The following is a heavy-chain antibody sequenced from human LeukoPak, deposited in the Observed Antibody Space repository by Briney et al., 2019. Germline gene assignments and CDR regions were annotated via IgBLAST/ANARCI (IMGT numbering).Heavy chain of an antibody. V-gene: IGHV3-30*18. CDR1: GFTSSSYG. J-gene: IGHJ4*02. Sequence: GRSLGLSCAASGFTSSSYGMHWVRQAPGKGLEWVAVISYDGSNKYYADSVRGRFTISRDNSKNTLYLQMNSLRAEDTAVYYCAKDQGEWEPGPFDYWGQGTLVTVSS. CDR2: ISYDGSNK. CDR3: AKDQGEWEPGPFDY. D-gene: IGHD1-26*01.